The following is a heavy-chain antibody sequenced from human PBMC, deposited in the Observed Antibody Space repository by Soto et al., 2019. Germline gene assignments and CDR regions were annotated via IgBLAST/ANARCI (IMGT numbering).Heavy chain of an antibody. J-gene: IGHJ4*02. V-gene: IGHV4-59*01. Sequence: SETLSLTCTVSGGSISSYYWSWIRQPPGKGLEWIGYIYYSGSTNYNPSLKSRVTISVDTSKNQFSLKLSSVTAADTAVYYCARTYSSGWYLYYFDYWRQGTLVTVSS. CDR3: ARTYSSGWYLYYFDY. CDR1: GGSISSYY. CDR2: IYYSGST. D-gene: IGHD6-19*01.